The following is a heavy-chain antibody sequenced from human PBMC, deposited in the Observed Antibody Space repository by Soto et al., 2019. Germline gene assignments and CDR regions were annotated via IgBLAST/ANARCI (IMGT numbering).Heavy chain of an antibody. CDR3: AREKGGYDGSGPRNYGMDV. V-gene: IGHV1-2*04. Sequence: QVQLVQSGAEVKKPGASVKVSCKASGYTFTGYYMHWVRQAPGQGLEWMGWINPNSGGTNYAQKFQGWVTMTRDTSISTAYMELSRQRSDDTAVYYCAREKGGYDGSGPRNYGMDVWGQGTTVTVSS. D-gene: IGHD5-12*01. CDR1: GYTFTGYY. J-gene: IGHJ6*02. CDR2: INPNSGGT.